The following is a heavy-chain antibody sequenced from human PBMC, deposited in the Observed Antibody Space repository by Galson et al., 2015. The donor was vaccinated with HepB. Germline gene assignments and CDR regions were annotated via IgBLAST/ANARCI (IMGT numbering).Heavy chain of an antibody. CDR2: IYWDDDK. J-gene: IGHJ6*02. V-gene: IGHV2-5*02. CDR3: ARSPKEIPDPLAMGV. D-gene: IGHD5-24*01. Sequence: PALVKPTQTLTLTCTFSGFSLTTIGVGVGWIRQPPGKALQWLALIYWDDDKRYSPSLKSRLTITKDTSKNQVVLTMTNMDPVDTTPYYRARSPKEIPDPLAMGVRGQGT. CDR1: GFSLTTIGVG.